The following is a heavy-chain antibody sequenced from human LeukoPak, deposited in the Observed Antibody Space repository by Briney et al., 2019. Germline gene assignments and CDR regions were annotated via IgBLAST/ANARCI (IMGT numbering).Heavy chain of an antibody. CDR1: GGSFSGYY. CDR2: INHSGST. Sequence: SETLSLTCAVYGGSFSGYYWSWIRQPPGKGLEWIGEINHSGSTNYNPSLKSRVTISVDTSKNQFPLKLSSVTAADTAVYYCARGSMGYDYVWGSYRYYYFDYWGQGTLVTVSS. J-gene: IGHJ4*02. V-gene: IGHV4-34*01. CDR3: ARGSMGYDYVWGSYRYYYFDY. D-gene: IGHD3-16*02.